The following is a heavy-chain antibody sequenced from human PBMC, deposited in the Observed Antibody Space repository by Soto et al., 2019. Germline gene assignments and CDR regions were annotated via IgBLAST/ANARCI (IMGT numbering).Heavy chain of an antibody. CDR1: GFTFSSYT. J-gene: IGHJ4*02. V-gene: IGHV3-48*01. Sequence: GGSLRLSCAASGFTFSSYTMNWVRQAPGKGLEWVSYISLSGSDMYYGGSVKGRFTISRDNAKNSLSLQMNSLRAEDTAVYYCVRDHIWSFDYWGQGTPVTVSS. CDR3: VRDHIWSFDY. D-gene: IGHD3-10*01. CDR2: ISLSGSDM.